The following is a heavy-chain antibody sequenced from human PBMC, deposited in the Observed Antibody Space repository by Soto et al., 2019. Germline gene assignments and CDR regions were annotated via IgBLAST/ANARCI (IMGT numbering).Heavy chain of an antibody. V-gene: IGHV1-69*02. D-gene: IGHD6-25*01. CDR2: IIPILGIA. J-gene: IGHJ4*02. Sequence: QVQLVQSGAEVKKPGSSVKVSCKASGGTFSSYTISWVRQAPGQGLEWMGRIIPILGIANYAQKFQGRVTITEDKSTSTAYMDVSSLRSEDTAVYYWARDGSSGGHPLDSWGQGTLVTVSS. CDR3: ARDGSSGGHPLDS. CDR1: GGTFSSYT.